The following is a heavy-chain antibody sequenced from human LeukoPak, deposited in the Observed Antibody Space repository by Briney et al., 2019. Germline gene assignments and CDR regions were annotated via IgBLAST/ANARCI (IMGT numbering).Heavy chain of an antibody. CDR3: ARQTTITGTMDAFDI. CDR1: GGSITRNY. Sequence: SETLSLTCSVSGGSITRNYWNWIRQSPGKGLEWIGYIYYTGSTNYNPSLKSRVTISVDTSKNQFSLKLSSVTAADTAVYHCARQTTITGTMDAFDIWGQGTMVTVSS. D-gene: IGHD1-7*01. CDR2: IYYTGST. V-gene: IGHV4-59*08. J-gene: IGHJ3*02.